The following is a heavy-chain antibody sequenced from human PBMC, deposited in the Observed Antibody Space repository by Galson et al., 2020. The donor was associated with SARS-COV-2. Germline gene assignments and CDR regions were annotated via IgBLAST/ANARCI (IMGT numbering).Heavy chain of an antibody. CDR3: LSFSSTRHNY. D-gene: IGHD6-13*01. J-gene: IGHJ4*02. CDR1: GFTFSDYA. Sequence: GGSLRLSCSASGFTFSDYAMHWVRQAPGKGLQYVSAMSATGGTSFYADSVSGRFTMSRDNSRNTFYLQMTGPRLEDTAFYYCLSFSSTRHNYWGQGTLVTVSS. CDR2: MSATGGTS. V-gene: IGHV3-64D*09.